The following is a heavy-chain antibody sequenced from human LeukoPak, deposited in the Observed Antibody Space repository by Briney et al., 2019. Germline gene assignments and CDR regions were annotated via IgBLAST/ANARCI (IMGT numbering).Heavy chain of an antibody. CDR1: GYTFTSYD. CDR2: MNPNSGNT. Sequence: ASVKVSCKASGYTFTSYDINWVRQATGQGLEWMGWMNPNSGNTGYAQRFQGRVTITRNTSISTAYMELSSLRSEDTAVYYCARGLRDIVVVPAARRYYYYMDVWGKGTTVTVSS. CDR3: ARGLRDIVVVPAARRYYYYMDV. J-gene: IGHJ6*03. D-gene: IGHD2-2*01. V-gene: IGHV1-8*03.